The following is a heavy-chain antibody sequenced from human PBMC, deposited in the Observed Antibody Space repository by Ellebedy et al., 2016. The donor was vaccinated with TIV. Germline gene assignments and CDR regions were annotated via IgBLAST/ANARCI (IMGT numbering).Heavy chain of an antibody. CDR3: AKDRRFSTVTTFGYYYGMDV. J-gene: IGHJ6*02. CDR2: ISYDGSNK. D-gene: IGHD4-17*01. Sequence: GGSLRLSXAASGFTFSSYGMHWVRQAPGKGLEWVAVISYDGSNKYYADSVKGRFTISRDNSKNTLYLQMNSLRAEDTAVYYCAKDRRFSTVTTFGYYYGMDVWGQGTTVTVSS. V-gene: IGHV3-30*18. CDR1: GFTFSSYG.